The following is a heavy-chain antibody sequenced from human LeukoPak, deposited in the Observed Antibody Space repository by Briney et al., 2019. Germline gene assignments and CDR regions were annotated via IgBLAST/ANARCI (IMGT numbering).Heavy chain of an antibody. D-gene: IGHD5-12*01. CDR1: GFTFSNYW. Sequence: GGSLRLSCEGSGFTFSNYWMGWVRQAPGKGLQWVANIKTDGSEKYYVDSVKGRFTISRDNAKNSLYLQMNSLRAEDTAVYYCARGGNMAPVASRGPYDYWGQGTLVTVSS. J-gene: IGHJ4*02. V-gene: IGHV3-7*01. CDR3: ARGGNMAPVASRGPYDY. CDR2: IKTDGSEK.